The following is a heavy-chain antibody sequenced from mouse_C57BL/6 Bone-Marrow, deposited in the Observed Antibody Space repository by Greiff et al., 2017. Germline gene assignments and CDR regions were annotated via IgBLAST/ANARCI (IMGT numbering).Heavy chain of an antibody. V-gene: IGHV1-52*01. J-gene: IGHJ4*01. CDR1: GYTFTSYW. D-gene: IGHD4-1*01. Sequence: QVQLQQPGAELVRPGSSVKLSCKASGYTFTSYWMHWVKQRPIQGLEWIGNIDPSDSATHYNQKFKDKATLTVDKSSSTAYMQLSSLTSEDSAVYYCARLLGRAMDYWGQGTAVTVSS. CDR2: IDPSDSAT. CDR3: ARLLGRAMDY.